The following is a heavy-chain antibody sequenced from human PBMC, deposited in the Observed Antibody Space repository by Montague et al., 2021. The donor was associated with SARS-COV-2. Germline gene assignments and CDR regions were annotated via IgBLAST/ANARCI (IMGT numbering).Heavy chain of an antibody. CDR3: AARADYYYGMDV. J-gene: IGHJ6*02. V-gene: IGHV3-66*01. CDR1: GFTVSSNN. Sequence: SLSLSCSASGFTVSSNNMSLVRQAPGKGLEWVSVIYSGGSTQYADSVKGRFTISRDKSNYTLYLQMNSLRAEDTAVYYCAARADYYYGMDVWGQGTSVTVSS. CDR2: IYSGGST.